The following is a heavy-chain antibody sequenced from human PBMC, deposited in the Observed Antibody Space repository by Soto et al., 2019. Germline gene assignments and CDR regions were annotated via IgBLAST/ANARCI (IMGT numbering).Heavy chain of an antibody. CDR2: INHSGST. CDR3: ARVGQLGYMDV. CDR1: GGSFSGYY. Sequence: SETLSLTCAVYGGSFSGYYWSWIRQPPGKGLEWIGEINHSGSTNYNPSLKSRVTISVDTSKNQFSLKLSSVTAADTAVYYCARVGQLGYMDVWGKGTTVTVSS. D-gene: IGHD6-6*01. V-gene: IGHV4-34*01. J-gene: IGHJ6*03.